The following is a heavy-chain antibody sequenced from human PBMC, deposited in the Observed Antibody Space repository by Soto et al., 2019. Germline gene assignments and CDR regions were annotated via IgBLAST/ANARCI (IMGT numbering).Heavy chain of an antibody. D-gene: IGHD1-26*01. CDR3: ARRLSGSYFQDAFDI. CDR2: IYYSGST. V-gene: IGHV4-39*01. J-gene: IGHJ3*02. CDR1: GGSISSSSYY. Sequence: QLQLQESGPGLVKPSETLSLTCTVSGGSISSSSYYWGWIRQPPGKGLEWIGSIYYSGSTYYNPSLKSRVTLSVDTSKTQFSLQLSSVPAAATAVYYCARRLSGSYFQDAFDIWGQGTMVTVSS.